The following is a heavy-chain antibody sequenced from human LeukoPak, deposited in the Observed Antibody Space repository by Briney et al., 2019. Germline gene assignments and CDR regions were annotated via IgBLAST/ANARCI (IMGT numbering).Heavy chain of an antibody. CDR1: GGSISIYY. D-gene: IGHD6-19*01. J-gene: IGHJ4*02. CDR3: ARADSGVWRSFDY. Sequence: LETLSLTCTVSGGSISIYYWSWIRQPPGKGLEWIGYIYYSGSTNYNPSLKSRVTISVDTSKNQLSLKLISVTAADTAVFYCARADSGVWRSFDYWSEGTLVTLSS. V-gene: IGHV4-59*01. CDR2: IYYSGST.